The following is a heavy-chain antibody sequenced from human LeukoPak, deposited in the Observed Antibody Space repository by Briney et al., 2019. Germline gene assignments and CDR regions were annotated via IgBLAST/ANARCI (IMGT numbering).Heavy chain of an antibody. V-gene: IGHV4-39*07. CDR1: GGSMSNIYY. CDR3: AREIAPKNYDFWSGSYYYMDV. Sequence: SETLSLTCNVSGGSMSNIYYWGWIRQPPGKGLEWIGNIFYSGITYYNPSLKSRVTMSIDTSKNQFSLKLSSVTAADTAVYYCAREIAPKNYDFWSGSYYYMDVWGKGTTVTVSS. CDR2: IFYSGIT. D-gene: IGHD3-3*01. J-gene: IGHJ6*03.